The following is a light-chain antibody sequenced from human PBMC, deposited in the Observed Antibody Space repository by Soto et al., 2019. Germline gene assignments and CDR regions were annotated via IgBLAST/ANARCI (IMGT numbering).Light chain of an antibody. CDR2: DAF. CDR1: QSVGSD. J-gene: IGKJ1*01. CDR3: QPYTNWPQQ. Sequence: EIVMTQSPATLSVSPGERATLSCRASQSVGSDLAWYQQKPGQAPRLVIYDAFTRATGIPARFSGSGPGTDFTLTISGLQSEDFAVYYCQPYTNWPQQFGQWHRVDI. V-gene: IGKV3-15*01.